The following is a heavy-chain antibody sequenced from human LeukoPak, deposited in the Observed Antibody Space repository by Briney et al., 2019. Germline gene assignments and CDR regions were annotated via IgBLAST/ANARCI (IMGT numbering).Heavy chain of an antibody. J-gene: IGHJ5*02. Sequence: SQTLSLTCTVSGGSISSGDYYWSWIRQPPGKGLEWIGYIYYSGSTYYNPSLKSRVTISVDTSKNQFSLKLSSVTAADTAVYYCAKGPVVAATGGSWFDPWGQGTLVTVSS. CDR1: GGSISSGDYY. V-gene: IGHV4-31*03. D-gene: IGHD2-15*01. CDR3: AKGPVVAATGGSWFDP. CDR2: IYYSGST.